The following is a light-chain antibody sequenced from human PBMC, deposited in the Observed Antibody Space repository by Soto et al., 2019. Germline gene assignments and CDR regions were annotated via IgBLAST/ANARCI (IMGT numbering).Light chain of an antibody. CDR1: RSLSSSY. Sequence: EIVLTQSPGTLSLSPGERATLSCRASRSLSSSYVVWYQLKPGQAPRLLIYAASRRATGIPDRFSGSGSATEYTLTISRLEPEDFAVYYCQQQGTFGQGTKLEIK. CDR2: AAS. V-gene: IGKV3-20*01. J-gene: IGKJ2*01. CDR3: QQQGT.